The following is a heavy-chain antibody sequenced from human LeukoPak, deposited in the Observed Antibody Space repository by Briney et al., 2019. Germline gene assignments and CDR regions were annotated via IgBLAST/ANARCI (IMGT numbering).Heavy chain of an antibody. CDR3: ARDHFGYYYY. CDR2: ISSSSYI. CDR1: GFTFSSYS. D-gene: IGHD3-22*01. V-gene: IGHV3-21*01. Sequence: GGSLRLSCAASGFTFSSYSMNWVRQAPGKGLEWVSSISSSSYIYYADSVKGRFTISRDNAKNSLYLQMNSLRDEDTAVYYCARDHFGYYYYWGQGSLVTVSS. J-gene: IGHJ4*02.